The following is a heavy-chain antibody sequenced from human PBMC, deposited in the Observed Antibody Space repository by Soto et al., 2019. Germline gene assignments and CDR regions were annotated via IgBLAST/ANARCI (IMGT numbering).Heavy chain of an antibody. Sequence: SETLSLTCTVSGGSISSSSYYWGWIRQPPGKGLEWIGSIYYSGSTYYNPSLKSRVTISVDTSKNQFSLKLSSVTAADTAVYYCARRFGTHYYDSSGYYYFDYWGQGTLVTVSS. V-gene: IGHV4-39*01. CDR1: GGSISSSSYY. D-gene: IGHD3-22*01. CDR3: ARRFGTHYYDSSGYYYFDY. CDR2: IYYSGST. J-gene: IGHJ4*02.